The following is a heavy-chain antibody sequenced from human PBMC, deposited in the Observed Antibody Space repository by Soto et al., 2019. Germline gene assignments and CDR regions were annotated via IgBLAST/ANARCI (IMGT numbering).Heavy chain of an antibody. Sequence: GGSLRLSCAASGFTFSSYSMNWVRQAPGKGLEWVSSISSSSSYIYYADSVKGRFTISRDNAKNSLYLQMNSLRAEDTAVYYCAGQGIAVAGDAFDIWGQGTIVTVSS. CDR3: AGQGIAVAGDAFDI. V-gene: IGHV3-21*01. J-gene: IGHJ3*02. CDR2: ISSSSSYI. D-gene: IGHD6-19*01. CDR1: GFTFSSYS.